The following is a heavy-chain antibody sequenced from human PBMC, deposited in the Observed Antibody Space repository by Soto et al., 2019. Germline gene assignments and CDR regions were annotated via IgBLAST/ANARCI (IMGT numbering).Heavy chain of an antibody. CDR2: INPNSGGT. D-gene: IGHD4-4*01. CDR3: ARDLYSSNLIW. V-gene: IGHV1-2*02. J-gene: IGHJ4*02. Sequence: ASVKVSCNASGYTFTGYYMHLVRQAPGQGLEWMGWINPNSGGTNYAQKFQGRVTMTRDTSISTAYMELSRLRSDDTAVYYCARDLYSSNLIWWGQGALVTVSS. CDR1: GYTFTGYY.